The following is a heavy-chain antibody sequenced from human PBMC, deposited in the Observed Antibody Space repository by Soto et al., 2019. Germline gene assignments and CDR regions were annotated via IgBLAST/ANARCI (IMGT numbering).Heavy chain of an antibody. J-gene: IGHJ5*02. CDR2: ISYDGSNK. D-gene: IGHD3-3*01. CDR1: GFTFSSYA. CDR3: ARDMSAWSGYYTWFDP. V-gene: IGHV3-30-3*01. Sequence: QVQLVESGGGVVQPGRSLRLSCAASGFTFSSYAMHWVRQAPGKGLEWVAVISYDGSNKYYADSVKGRFTISRDNSKNTLYLQMNSLRAEDTAVYYCARDMSAWSGYYTWFDPWGQGTLVTVSS.